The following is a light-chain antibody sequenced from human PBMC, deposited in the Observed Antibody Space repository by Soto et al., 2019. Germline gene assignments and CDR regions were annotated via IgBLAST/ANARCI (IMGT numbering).Light chain of an antibody. CDR1: SSDVGGYNF. Sequence: QSALTQPPSTSGSPGQSVTISCTGTSSDVGGYNFFSWYQQHQVKPPKLIIYEVSMRPSGVPDRFSGSKSGNTASLTVSRLKAEDEADYHCSSSEGSNTLEFGGGTKLTVL. V-gene: IGLV2-8*01. CDR2: EVS. J-gene: IGLJ2*01. CDR3: SSSEGSNTLE.